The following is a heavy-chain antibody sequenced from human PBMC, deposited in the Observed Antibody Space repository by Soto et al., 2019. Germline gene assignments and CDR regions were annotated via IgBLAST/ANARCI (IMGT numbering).Heavy chain of an antibody. CDR1: GFTFSNAG. CDR2: IKSKTDGETT. J-gene: IGHJ4*02. V-gene: IGHV3-15*01. D-gene: IGHD5-18*01. Sequence: GGSLRLSCAACGFTFSNAGISWVRQASWKGLEWVGRIKSKTDGETTDYAAPVKGRFTISRDDSKNTLYLHMSSLQTEDTALYYCTTDFKGDTAVDYWGQGTLITIYS. CDR3: TTDFKGDTAVDY.